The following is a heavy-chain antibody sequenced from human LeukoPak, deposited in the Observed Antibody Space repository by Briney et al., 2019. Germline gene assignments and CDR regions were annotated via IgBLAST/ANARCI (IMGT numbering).Heavy chain of an antibody. CDR2: INPNSGGT. D-gene: IGHD6-13*01. V-gene: IGHV1-2*02. CDR3: AREEVRSSWYGGGYWFDP. Sequence: ASVKVPCKASGYTFTGYYMHWVRQAPGQGLEWMGWINPNSGGTNYAQKFQGRVTMTRDTSISTAYMELSRLRSDDTAVYYCAREEVRSSWYGGGYWFDPWGQGTLVTVSS. J-gene: IGHJ5*02. CDR1: GYTFTGYY.